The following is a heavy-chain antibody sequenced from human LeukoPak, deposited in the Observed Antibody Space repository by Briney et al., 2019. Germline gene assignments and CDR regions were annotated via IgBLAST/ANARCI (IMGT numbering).Heavy chain of an antibody. CDR1: GGSISSGDYY. CDR2: IYYSGST. Sequence: SQTLSLTCTVSGGSISSGDYYWSWIRQPPGKGLEWIGYIYYSGSTYYNPSLKSRVTISGDTSKNQFSLKLSSVTAADTAVYYCARESMLNYYDSSGYYYSFDYWGQGTLVTVSS. D-gene: IGHD3-22*01. CDR3: ARESMLNYYDSSGYYYSFDY. J-gene: IGHJ4*02. V-gene: IGHV4-30-4*08.